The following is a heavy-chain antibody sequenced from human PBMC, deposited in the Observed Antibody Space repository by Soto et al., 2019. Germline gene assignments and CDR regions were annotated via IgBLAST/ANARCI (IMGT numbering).Heavy chain of an antibody. Sequence: AGGSLTPSCAVSGFTFSSYSMNWVRQAPGKGLEWVSSISSSSSYIYYADSVKGRFTISRDNAKNSLYLQMNSLRAEDTAVYYCARGTIAARLPFDYWGQGTLVTVSS. CDR3: ARGTIAARLPFDY. CDR1: GFTFSSYS. J-gene: IGHJ4*02. CDR2: ISSSSSYI. D-gene: IGHD6-6*01. V-gene: IGHV3-21*01.